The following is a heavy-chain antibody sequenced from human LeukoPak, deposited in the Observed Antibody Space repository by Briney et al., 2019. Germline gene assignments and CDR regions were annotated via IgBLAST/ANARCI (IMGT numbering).Heavy chain of an antibody. V-gene: IGHV1-69*06. J-gene: IGHJ4*02. CDR2: IIPIFGTA. Sequence: GASVKVSCKASGGTFSSYTISWVRQAPGQGLEWMGGIIPIFGTANYAQKFQGRVTITADKSTSTAYMELSSLRSEDTAVYYCATPGDYDFDYWGQGTLVTVSS. D-gene: IGHD4-17*01. CDR3: ATPGDYDFDY. CDR1: GGTFSSYT.